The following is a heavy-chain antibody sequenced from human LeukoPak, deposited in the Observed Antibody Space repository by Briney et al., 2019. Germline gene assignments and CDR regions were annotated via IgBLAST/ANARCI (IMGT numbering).Heavy chain of an antibody. D-gene: IGHD3-16*01. J-gene: IGHJ4*02. CDR3: GREGLGELSLDY. CDR2: IIPILGTA. V-gene: IGHV1-69*11. CDR1: GGTFSSNA. Sequence: SVNVSCKASGGTFSSNAISWVRQAAGQGLEGMGRIIPILGTANYAQKFQGRVTITTDESTSTAYMELSSLRSDDTAVYYCGREGLGELSLDYWGQGTLVTVSS.